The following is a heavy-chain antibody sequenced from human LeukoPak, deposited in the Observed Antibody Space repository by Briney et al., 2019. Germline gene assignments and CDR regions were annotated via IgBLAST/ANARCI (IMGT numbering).Heavy chain of an antibody. CDR3: ARRHHYSYFMDV. Sequence: SETLSLTCAVYGGSFSGYYWSWIRQPPGKGLEWIGYIYYSGSTYYNPSLKTRVTISLDTSKNQFSLKLTSVTAADTAVYFCARRHHYSYFMDVWGKGTTVTVSS. V-gene: IGHV4-59*08. CDR2: IYYSGST. CDR1: GGSFSGYY. J-gene: IGHJ6*03.